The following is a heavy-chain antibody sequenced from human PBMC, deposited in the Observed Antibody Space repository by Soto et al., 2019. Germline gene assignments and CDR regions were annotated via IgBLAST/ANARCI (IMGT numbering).Heavy chain of an antibody. CDR3: ARFVRSCSGTTCYTRADV. D-gene: IGHD2-2*02. V-gene: IGHV4-34*01. J-gene: IGHJ6*02. CDR1: GGSFSGYY. Sequence: SETLSLTCAVYGGSFSGYYWNWIRQPPEKGLEWIGEINHSGSTNYNPSLRSRVTIPVDTSKNQFSLKLRSVIVADTAVYHCARFVRSCSGTTCYTRADVWGQGTTVTVSS. CDR2: INHSGST.